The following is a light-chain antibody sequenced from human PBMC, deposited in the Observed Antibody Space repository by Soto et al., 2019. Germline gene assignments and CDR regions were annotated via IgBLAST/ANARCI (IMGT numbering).Light chain of an antibody. V-gene: IGKV4-1*01. Sequence: DIVMTQSPDSLAVSLGERATINCKSSQSVLYSPNNKNYLAWYQQKPGQPPKLLIYWASVRESGVPDRFSGSGSETDFSLTISGLQAEDVALYYCQQYESPPFTFGPGTKVEIK. CDR2: WAS. CDR3: QQYESPPFT. CDR1: QSVLYSPNNKNY. J-gene: IGKJ3*01.